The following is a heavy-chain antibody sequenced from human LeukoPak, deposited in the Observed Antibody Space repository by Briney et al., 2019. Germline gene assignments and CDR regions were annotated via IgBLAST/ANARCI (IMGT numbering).Heavy chain of an antibody. CDR3: ARGGGVGRDGYNFDFDY. CDR2: TYYRSKWYN. D-gene: IGHD5-24*01. Sequence: SQTLSLTCAISGDSVSSNSAAWNWIRQSPSRGLEWLGRTYYRSKWYNDYAVSVKSRITINPDTSKNQFSLQLNSVTPEDTAVHYGARGGGVGRDGYNFDFDYWGQGTLVTVSS. V-gene: IGHV6-1*01. J-gene: IGHJ4*02. CDR1: GDSVSSNSAA.